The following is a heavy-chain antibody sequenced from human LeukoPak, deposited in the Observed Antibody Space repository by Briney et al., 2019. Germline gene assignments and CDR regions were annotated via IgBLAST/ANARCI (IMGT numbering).Heavy chain of an antibody. CDR1: GGTFSSYA. CDR3: ASGYCSTTSCYVNPYFDY. CDR2: IIPMFGIV. V-gene: IGHV1-69*13. D-gene: IGHD2-2*03. Sequence: GASVKVSCKASGGTFSSYAISWVRQAPGQGLEWMGRIIPMFGIVNHAQKFQGRVTISADESTSTAYMELSSLRSEDTAVYYCASGYCSTTSCYVNPYFDYWGQGTLVTVSS. J-gene: IGHJ4*02.